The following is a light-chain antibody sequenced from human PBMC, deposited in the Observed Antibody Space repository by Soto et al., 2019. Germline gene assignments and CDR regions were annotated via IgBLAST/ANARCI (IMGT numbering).Light chain of an antibody. J-gene: IGLJ3*02. CDR2: QVN. CDR1: SSDVGNYNY. Sequence: QSALTQPPSASGSPGQSVTISGTGTSSDVGNYNYVSWYQQHPGKAPRLMIYQVNKRPSGVPDRFSGSKSGNTASLTVSGLQAEDEADYYCTSYSGVNQVLFGGGTKLTVL. CDR3: TSYSGVNQVL. V-gene: IGLV2-8*01.